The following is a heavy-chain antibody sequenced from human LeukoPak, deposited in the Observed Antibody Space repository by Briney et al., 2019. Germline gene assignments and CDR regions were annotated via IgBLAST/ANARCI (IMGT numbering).Heavy chain of an antibody. CDR3: AHGAMYQLDY. D-gene: IGHD2-2*01. CDR2: IIGGGGST. J-gene: IGHJ4*02. Sequence: PGGSLRLSCAASGFPFSSHGMSWVRQAPGKGLDWVSGIIGGGGSTYYADSVKGRFTISGDNSRNTLFLQMNSLRAEDTAVYYCAHGAMYQLDYWGQGTLVTVSS. CDR1: GFPFSSHG. V-gene: IGHV3-23*01.